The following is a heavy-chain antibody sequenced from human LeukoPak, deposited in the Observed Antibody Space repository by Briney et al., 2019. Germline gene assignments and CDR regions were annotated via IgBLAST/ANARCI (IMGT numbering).Heavy chain of an antibody. Sequence: GGSLRLSCAASGFTFSNNAMNWVRQAPGKGLEWVSTISGSGGSTYYADSVKGRFTISRDNSKNTLYLQMNSLRAEDTAVYYCAKDLGGIVVALGGAFDIWGQGTMVTVSS. CDR3: AKDLGGIVVALGGAFDI. D-gene: IGHD2-15*01. J-gene: IGHJ3*02. CDR2: ISGSGGST. CDR1: GFTFSNNA. V-gene: IGHV3-23*01.